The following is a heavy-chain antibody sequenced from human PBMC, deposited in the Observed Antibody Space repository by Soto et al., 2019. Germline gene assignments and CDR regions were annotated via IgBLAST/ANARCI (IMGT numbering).Heavy chain of an antibody. J-gene: IGHJ2*01. Sequence: QVQLVQSGAEVKKPGASVKVSCKASGYTFTSYGISWVRQAPGQGLEWMGWISAYNGNTNYAQKLQGRVTMTTDTSTSTAYMELSSLRSDDTAVYYCARDSSSSWYPARYWYFDLWGRGTLVTVSS. CDR1: GYTFTSYG. CDR2: ISAYNGNT. CDR3: ARDSSSSWYPARYWYFDL. V-gene: IGHV1-18*01. D-gene: IGHD6-13*01.